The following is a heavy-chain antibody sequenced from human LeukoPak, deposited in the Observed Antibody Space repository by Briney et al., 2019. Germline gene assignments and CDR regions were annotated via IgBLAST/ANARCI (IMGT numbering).Heavy chain of an antibody. CDR3: ARSDDYGDYAHAFDI. J-gene: IGHJ3*02. Sequence: GGSLRLSCAASGFTFSDYYMSWIRQAPGKGLEWVSYISSSGSTIYYADSVKGRFTISRDNAKNSLYLQMNSLRAEDTAVYYCARSDDYGDYAHAFDIWGQGTMVTVSS. CDR1: GFTFSDYY. D-gene: IGHD4-17*01. V-gene: IGHV3-11*01. CDR2: ISSSGSTI.